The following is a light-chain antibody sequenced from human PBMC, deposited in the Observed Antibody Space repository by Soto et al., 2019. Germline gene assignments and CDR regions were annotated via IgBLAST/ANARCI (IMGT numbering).Light chain of an antibody. CDR1: QSVNSN. Sequence: EIVMTQSPASLSVSPGDSATLSCRASQSVNSNLAWYQQKPGQAPRLVIYGASIRATGIPARFSGGGSGTEFTLTISSLQSEDFAVYYCKQYNNWPFTCGQVTKLEIK. CDR2: GAS. J-gene: IGKJ2*01. V-gene: IGKV3D-15*01. CDR3: KQYNNWPFT.